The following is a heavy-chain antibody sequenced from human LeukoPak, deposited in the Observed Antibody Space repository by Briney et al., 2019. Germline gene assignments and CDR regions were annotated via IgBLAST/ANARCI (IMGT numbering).Heavy chain of an antibody. D-gene: IGHD2-21*01. CDR3: ATSMAQDVDAFHI. J-gene: IGHJ3*02. CDR1: GFTFSSYG. CDR2: ISYDGSNK. Sequence: QAGGSLRLSCAASGFTFSSYGMNWVRQAPGKGLEWVAVISYDGSNKYYADSVKGRFTISRDNAKNSLYLQMNNLRAEDTAMFYCATSMAQDVDAFHIWGRGTMVTVSS. V-gene: IGHV3-30*03.